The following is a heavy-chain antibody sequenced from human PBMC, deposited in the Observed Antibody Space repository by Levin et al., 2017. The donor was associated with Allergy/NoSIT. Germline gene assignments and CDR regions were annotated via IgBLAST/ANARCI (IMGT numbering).Heavy chain of an antibody. CDR1: GFTFRNYG. V-gene: IGHV3-30*18. Sequence: GGSLRLSCAASGFTFRNYGIHWVRQAPGKGLEWVAVISHDGTNKNYAASVKGRFTISRDNSKNTLYLQMSSLRAEDTAVYYCAKDYFGSGSAGNWGQGTLVTVSS. CDR3: AKDYFGSGSAGN. CDR2: ISHDGTNK. J-gene: IGHJ4*02. D-gene: IGHD3-10*01.